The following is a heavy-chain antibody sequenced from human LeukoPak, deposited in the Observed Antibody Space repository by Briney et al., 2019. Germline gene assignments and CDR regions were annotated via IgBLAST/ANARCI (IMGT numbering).Heavy chain of an antibody. D-gene: IGHD5-24*01. Sequence: SETLSLTCTVSGDSISSGSNYWSWIRQPAGKGREWIGRIYTSGSTNYNPSLKSRVTISVDTSKNQFSLKLSSVTAADTAMYYCARGRVEMATIDFDYWGQGTLVTVSS. CDR1: GDSISSGSNY. J-gene: IGHJ4*02. V-gene: IGHV4-61*02. CDR3: ARGRVEMATIDFDY. CDR2: IYTSGST.